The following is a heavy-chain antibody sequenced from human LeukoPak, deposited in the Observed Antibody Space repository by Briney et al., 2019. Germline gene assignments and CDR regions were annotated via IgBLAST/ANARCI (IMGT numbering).Heavy chain of an antibody. D-gene: IGHD6-19*01. CDR1: GFTFSSYD. Sequence: GGSLRLSCAASGFTFSSYDMHWVRQATGKGLEWVSAIGTAGDTYYPGSVKGRFTISRESAKNSLYLQMNSLRAGDTAVYYCARVQIAVAGYDYWGQGTLVTVSS. V-gene: IGHV3-13*01. J-gene: IGHJ4*02. CDR3: ARVQIAVAGYDY. CDR2: IGTAGDT.